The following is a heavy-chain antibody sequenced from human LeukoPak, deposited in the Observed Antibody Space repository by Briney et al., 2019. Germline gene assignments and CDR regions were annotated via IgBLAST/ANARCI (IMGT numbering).Heavy chain of an antibody. V-gene: IGHV3-33*01. D-gene: IGHD3-16*01. J-gene: IGHJ4*02. Sequence: GGSLRLSCAASGFTFSSYGMHWVRQGPGKGLEWLAVINYDGSNRYYADSVKGRFTISKDSSENTLYLQMNRLRADDTAIYYCARWGGTRQFYFDYWGQGTLATVSS. CDR2: INYDGSNR. CDR1: GFTFSSYG. CDR3: ARWGGTRQFYFDY.